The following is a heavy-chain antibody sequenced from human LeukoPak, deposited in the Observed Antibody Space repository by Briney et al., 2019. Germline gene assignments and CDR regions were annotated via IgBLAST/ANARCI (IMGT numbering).Heavy chain of an antibody. J-gene: IGHJ6*02. Sequence: ASVKVSCKASGYTFTGYYIHWVRQAPGQGLEWMGWINPSTGGTSYAQKFQGRVTMTRDTSISTAYMELSRLRSDDTAVYYCARGGRAVAGSLSYDYYGMDVWGQGTTVTVSS. CDR3: ARGGRAVAGSLSYDYYGMDV. CDR1: GYTFTGYY. D-gene: IGHD6-19*01. V-gene: IGHV1-2*02. CDR2: INPSTGGT.